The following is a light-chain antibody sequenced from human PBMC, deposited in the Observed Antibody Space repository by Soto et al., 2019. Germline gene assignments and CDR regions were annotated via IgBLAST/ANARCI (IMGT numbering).Light chain of an antibody. V-gene: IGLV2-14*01. CDR2: EVS. CDR1: SSDVGGYNH. J-gene: IGLJ2*01. Sequence: QSALTQPASVSGSPGQSITISCTATSSDVGGYNHVSWYQQHPGKAPKLIIYEVSDRPSGASNRFSGSKSGNTASLTISGLQAEDEADYYCSSYTSGNTVFGGGTKLTVL. CDR3: SSYTSGNTV.